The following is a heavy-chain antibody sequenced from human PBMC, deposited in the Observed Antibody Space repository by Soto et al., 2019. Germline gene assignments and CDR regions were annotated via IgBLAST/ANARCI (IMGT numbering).Heavy chain of an antibody. V-gene: IGHV1-2*02. CDR3: ARAVHTMIQVVRFRVDP. J-gene: IGHJ5*02. CDR2: INAKSGGT. CDR1: GYTFTAYY. Sequence: QVQLVQSGAEMKKPGASVKVSCEASGYTFTAYYIHWVRQAPGQGLEWMGWINAKSGGTKYAQKFQGRVTMTRDTSINTAYMELTRLTSDDTAVYYCARAVHTMIQVVRFRVDPWGHGTLVTVSS. D-gene: IGHD3-10*01.